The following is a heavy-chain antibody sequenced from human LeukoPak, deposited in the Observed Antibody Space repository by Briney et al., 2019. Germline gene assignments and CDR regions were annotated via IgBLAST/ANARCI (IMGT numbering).Heavy chain of an antibody. CDR3: ATAVGFGVPY. V-gene: IGHV1-24*01. CDR1: EYTFTSYD. J-gene: IGHJ4*02. Sequence: ASVKVSCKASEYTFTSYDMNWVRQAPGKGLEWMGGFDPEDGETIYAQKFQGRVTMTEDTSTDTAYMELSSLRSEDTAVYYCATAVGFGVPYWGQGTLVTVSS. CDR2: FDPEDGET. D-gene: IGHD3-10*01.